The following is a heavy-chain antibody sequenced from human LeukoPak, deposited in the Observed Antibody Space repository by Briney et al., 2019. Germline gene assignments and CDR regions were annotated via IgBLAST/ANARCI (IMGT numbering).Heavy chain of an antibody. CDR2: VNTHTGAT. CDR1: GYTFTGYY. CDR3: ARSGRGHVYGFFDY. J-gene: IGHJ4*02. V-gene: IGHV1-2*02. D-gene: IGHD3-10*01. Sequence: ASVKVSCKASGYTFTGYYMHWVRQAPGQGLEWMGWVNTHTGATNYAQKFQGAVTMTRDTSISTAYMELSRPRSDDTATYYCARSGRGHVYGFFDYWGQGTLVTVSS.